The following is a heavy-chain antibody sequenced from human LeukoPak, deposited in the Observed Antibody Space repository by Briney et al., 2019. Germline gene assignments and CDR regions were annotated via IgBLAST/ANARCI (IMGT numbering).Heavy chain of an antibody. V-gene: IGHV3-48*03. Sequence: GGSLRLSCAASGFTFSSYEMNWVRQAPGKGLEWVSYISSSGSTIYYADSVKGRFTISRDNAKNTLYLQMNSLRAEDTAVYYCARLYCTNGVCYFDYWGQGTLVTVSS. J-gene: IGHJ4*02. D-gene: IGHD2-8*01. CDR2: ISSSGSTI. CDR3: ARLYCTNGVCYFDY. CDR1: GFTFSSYE.